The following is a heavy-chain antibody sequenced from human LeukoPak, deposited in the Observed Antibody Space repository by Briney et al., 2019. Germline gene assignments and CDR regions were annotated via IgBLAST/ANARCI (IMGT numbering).Heavy chain of an antibody. CDR3: ARDLITMTTDAFDI. CDR2: IYTSGST. D-gene: IGHD3-22*01. Sequence: SETLSLTCTVSGGSISSYYWGWIRQPAGKGLEWIGRIYTSGSTNYNPSLKSRVTISVDTSKNQFSLKLSSVTAADTAVYYCARDLITMTTDAFDIWGQGTMVTVSS. CDR1: GGSISSYY. J-gene: IGHJ3*02. V-gene: IGHV4-4*07.